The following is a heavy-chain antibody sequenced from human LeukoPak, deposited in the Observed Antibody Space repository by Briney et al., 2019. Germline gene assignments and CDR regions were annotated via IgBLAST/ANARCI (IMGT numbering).Heavy chain of an antibody. V-gene: IGHV4-39*01. D-gene: IGHD6-13*01. CDR1: GGSISSSSYY. J-gene: IGHJ4*02. CDR3: ARLVGAAAGPIFDY. Sequence: SETLSLTCTVSGGSISSSSYYWGWTRQPPGKGLEWIGSIYYSGSTYYNPSLKSRVTISVDTSKNQFSLKLSSVTAADTAVYYCARLVGAAAGPIFDYWGQGTLVTVSS. CDR2: IYYSGST.